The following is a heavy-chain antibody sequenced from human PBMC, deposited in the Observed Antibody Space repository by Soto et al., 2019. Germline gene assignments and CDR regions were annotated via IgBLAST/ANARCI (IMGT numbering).Heavy chain of an antibody. J-gene: IGHJ5*02. CDR2: VYSNGFT. D-gene: IGHD3-3*01. V-gene: IGHV4-39*01. Sequence: QLQLRESGPGLVKPSETLSLTCTVSGGSISSSNYYWAWIRQSPGKGLEWIGSVYSNGFTYYNPSLKRRVAISVDTSKTQASLKLTSVTAADTAVYYCARMGDFWSGPGELDPWGQGTLVTVSS. CDR3: ARMGDFWSGPGELDP. CDR1: GGSISSSNYY.